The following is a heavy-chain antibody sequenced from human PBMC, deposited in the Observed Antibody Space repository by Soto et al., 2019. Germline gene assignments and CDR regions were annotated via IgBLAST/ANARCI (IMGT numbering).Heavy chain of an antibody. V-gene: IGHV4-34*01. CDR2: INHSGST. Sequence: SETLSLTCAFYGGSFSGYYWSWIRQPPGKGLGWIGEINHSGSTNYNPSLKSRVTISVDTSKNQFSLKLSSVTAADTAVYYCARGWGLRNNYYYYYGMDVWGQGTTVTVSS. CDR3: ARGWGLRNNYYYYYGMDV. CDR1: GGSFSGYY. J-gene: IGHJ6*02. D-gene: IGHD1-26*01.